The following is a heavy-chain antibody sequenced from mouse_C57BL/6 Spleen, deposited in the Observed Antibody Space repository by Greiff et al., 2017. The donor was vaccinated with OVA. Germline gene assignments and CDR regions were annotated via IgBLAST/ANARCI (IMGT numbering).Heavy chain of an antibody. V-gene: IGHV1-82*01. CDR2: IYPGDGDT. J-gene: IGHJ2*01. Sequence: QVQLKESGPELVKPGASVKISCKASGYAFSSSWMNWVKQRPGKGLEWIGRIYPGDGDTNYNGKFKGKATLTADKSSSTAYMQLSSLTSEDSAVYFCAREPISTSYFAYWGQGTTLTVSS. D-gene: IGHD1-1*01. CDR3: AREPISTSYFAY. CDR1: GYAFSSSW.